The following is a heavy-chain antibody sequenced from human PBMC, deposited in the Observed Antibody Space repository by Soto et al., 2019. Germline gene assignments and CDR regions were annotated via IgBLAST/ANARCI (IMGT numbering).Heavy chain of an antibody. D-gene: IGHD3-16*01. J-gene: IGHJ4*02. V-gene: IGHV3-23*01. CDR3: AKAYFVWSSEQPYYFDY. Sequence: EVQLLDSGGGLVQPGESLRLSCAASGFTVSNYAMTWVRQGPGKGLEWVSGISGSGGRSYYADSVKGRFTISRDNSKSTLYLQMNSLRAEDTAVYYCAKAYFVWSSEQPYYFDYWGQGTLVTVSS. CDR2: ISGSGGRS. CDR1: GFTVSNYA.